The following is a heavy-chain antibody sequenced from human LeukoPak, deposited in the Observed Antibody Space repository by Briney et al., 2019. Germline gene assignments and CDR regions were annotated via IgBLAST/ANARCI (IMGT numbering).Heavy chain of an antibody. V-gene: IGHV1-8*02. CDR3: ARDPPQGNWFDP. Sequence: GASVKVSCKASGYTFTSYDINWVRQATGQGLEWMGWMNPNSGNTGYAQKLQGRVTMTTDTSTSTAYMELRSLRSDDTAVYYCARDPPQGNWFDPWGQGTLVTVSS. J-gene: IGHJ5*02. CDR2: MNPNSGNT. CDR1: GYTFTSYD.